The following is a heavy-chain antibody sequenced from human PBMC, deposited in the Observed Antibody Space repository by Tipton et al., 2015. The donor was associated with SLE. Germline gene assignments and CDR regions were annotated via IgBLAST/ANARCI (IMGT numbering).Heavy chain of an antibody. J-gene: IGHJ4*02. Sequence: GSLRLSCAASGFTFDDYGMSWVRQAPGKGLEWVSAINWNGRSTGYADSVEGRFTISRDNAKNSLYLQMNSLRAEDTAVYYCARESRWATIAFDYWGQGTLVTVSS. V-gene: IGHV3-20*04. CDR1: GFTFDDYG. CDR3: ARESRWATIAFDY. CDR2: INWNGRST. D-gene: IGHD5-12*01.